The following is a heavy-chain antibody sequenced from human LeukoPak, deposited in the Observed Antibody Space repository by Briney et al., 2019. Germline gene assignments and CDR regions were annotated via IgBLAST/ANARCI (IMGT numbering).Heavy chain of an antibody. Sequence: GGSLRLSCAASGFTFSSYWMSWVRQAPGKGLEWVSAISGSGGSTYYADSVKGRFTISRDNSKNTLYLQMSSLRVEDTAVYYCAKIPDVSDYWGQGTLVTVSS. J-gene: IGHJ4*02. CDR2: ISGSGGST. CDR3: AKIPDVSDY. CDR1: GFTFSSYW. V-gene: IGHV3-23*01.